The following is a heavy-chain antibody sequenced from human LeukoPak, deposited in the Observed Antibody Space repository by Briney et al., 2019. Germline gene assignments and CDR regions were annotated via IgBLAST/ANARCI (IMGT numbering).Heavy chain of an antibody. D-gene: IGHD6-13*01. CDR2: FSYNVHS. Sequence: SETLSLTCSVSGGSISSSSYYWSCIRQSPGKGLEWVGFFSYNVHSDYNPSLKSRVTISIDTSRNQFSLRLTSVTAADTAIYYCARVSVAGTGPDYWGQGTLVTVSS. CDR3: ARVSVAGTGPDY. V-gene: IGHV4-61*01. J-gene: IGHJ4*02. CDR1: GGSISSSSYY.